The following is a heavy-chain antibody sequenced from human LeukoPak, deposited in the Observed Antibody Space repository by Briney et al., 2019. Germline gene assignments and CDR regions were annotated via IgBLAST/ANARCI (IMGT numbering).Heavy chain of an antibody. CDR1: GFTFSSYS. V-gene: IGHV3-21*01. J-gene: IGHJ4*02. CDR2: ISSSSGYI. D-gene: IGHD5-24*01. CDR3: ARDEKKWQPAG. Sequence: SGGSLRLSCAASGFTFSSYSMNWVRQAPGKGLEWVSSISSSSGYIYYADSVKGRFTISRDNAKNSLYLQMNSLRAEDTAVYYCARDEKKWQPAGWGQGTLVTVSS.